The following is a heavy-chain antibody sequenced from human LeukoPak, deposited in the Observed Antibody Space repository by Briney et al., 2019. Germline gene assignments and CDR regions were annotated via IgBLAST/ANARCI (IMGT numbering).Heavy chain of an antibody. J-gene: IGHJ2*01. CDR1: GGSISSYY. CDR3: ARGGHSSGWGSPDWYFDL. V-gene: IGHV4-4*07. CDR2: IYTSRST. D-gene: IGHD6-19*01. Sequence: SETLSLTCTVPGGSISSYYWSWIRQPAGKGLEWIGRIYTSRSTNYNPSLKSRVTMSVDTSKNQFSLKLSSVTAADTAVYYCARGGHSSGWGSPDWYFDLWGRGTLVTVSS.